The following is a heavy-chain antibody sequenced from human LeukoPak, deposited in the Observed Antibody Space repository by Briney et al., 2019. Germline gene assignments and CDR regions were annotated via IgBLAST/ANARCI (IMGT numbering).Heavy chain of an antibody. D-gene: IGHD1-26*01. CDR1: GFTFSDHY. V-gene: IGHV3-72*01. CDR3: AREWDSGSYYMGYFDY. J-gene: IGHJ4*02. Sequence: GGSLRLSCAASGFTFSDHYMDWVRQVPGKGLEWVGRIRNKANSYTTEYAASVKGRFTISRDDSKNSLYLQMNSLKCDDTAVYYCAREWDSGSYYMGYFDYWGQGTLVTVSS. CDR2: IRNKANSYTT.